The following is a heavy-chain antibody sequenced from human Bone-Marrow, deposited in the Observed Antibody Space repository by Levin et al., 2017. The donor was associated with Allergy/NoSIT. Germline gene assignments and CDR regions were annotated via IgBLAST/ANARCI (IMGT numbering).Heavy chain of an antibody. J-gene: IGHJ2*01. CDR2: ISGSGGST. D-gene: IGHD3-16*02. CDR3: ASRVYYDYVWGSYRPPHWYFDL. CDR1: GFTFSSYA. Sequence: GGSLRLSCAASGFTFSSYAMSWVRQAPGKGLEWVSAISGSGGSTYYADSVKGRFTISRDNSKNTLYLQMNSLRAEDTAVYYCASRVYYDYVWGSYRPPHWYFDLWGRGTLVTVSS. V-gene: IGHV3-23*01.